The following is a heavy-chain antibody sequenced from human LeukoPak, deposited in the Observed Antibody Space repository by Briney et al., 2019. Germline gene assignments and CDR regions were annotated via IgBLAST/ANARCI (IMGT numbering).Heavy chain of an antibody. V-gene: IGHV1-69*06. CDR2: IIPIFGAT. D-gene: IGHD2-21*02. Sequence: SVTVSYKASGGTLNNYAISWLRQAPGQGREWMGGIIPIFGATKFAKKFQGRVTITADKSTSTAYMELSSLRSEDTAVYYCARVPLWSDPYCGGDCYLLYYFDYGGQGPLVTVSA. CDR1: GGTLNNYA. J-gene: IGHJ4*02. CDR3: ARVPLWSDPYCGGDCYLLYYFDY.